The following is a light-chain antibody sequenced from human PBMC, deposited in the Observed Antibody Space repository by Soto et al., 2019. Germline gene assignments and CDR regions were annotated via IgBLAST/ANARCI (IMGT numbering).Light chain of an antibody. CDR1: SSDVGGYSL. CDR3: CSYASNTVI. V-gene: IGLV2-23*01. CDR2: EGT. J-gene: IGLJ2*01. Sequence: QSALTQPASVSGSPGQSITDTCTGTSSDVGGYSLVSWYHQNPGNAPKLVIYEGTKRPSGVSNRLSGSKSGNTASLTISGLQAEDEGDYYCCSYASNTVIFGGGTKLTVL.